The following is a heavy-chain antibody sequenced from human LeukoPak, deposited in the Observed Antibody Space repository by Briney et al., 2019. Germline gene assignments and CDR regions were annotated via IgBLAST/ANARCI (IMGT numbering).Heavy chain of an antibody. J-gene: IGHJ6*02. V-gene: IGHV1-69*13. D-gene: IGHD3-10*02. Sequence: VASVKVSCKASGGTFSSYAISWVRQAPGQGLEWMGGIIPIFGTANYAQKFQGRVTITADESTGTAYMELSSLRSEDTAVYYCARTTTSVFGYGMDVWGQGTTVTVSS. CDR2: IIPIFGTA. CDR3: ARTTTSVFGYGMDV. CDR1: GGTFSSYA.